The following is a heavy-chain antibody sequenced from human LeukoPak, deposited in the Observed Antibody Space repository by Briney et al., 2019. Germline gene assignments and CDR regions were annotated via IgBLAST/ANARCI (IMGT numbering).Heavy chain of an antibody. D-gene: IGHD2/OR15-2a*01. CDR1: GFTFSSYS. CDR3: ARESNTVNDY. Sequence: GGSLRLSCAAPGFTFSSYSMNWVRQAPGKGLEWVSSISSSSSYIYYADSVKGRFTISRDNSKNTLYLQINSLRAEDTAVYYCARESNTVNDYWGQGTLVTVSS. CDR2: ISSSSSYI. V-gene: IGHV3-21*01. J-gene: IGHJ4*02.